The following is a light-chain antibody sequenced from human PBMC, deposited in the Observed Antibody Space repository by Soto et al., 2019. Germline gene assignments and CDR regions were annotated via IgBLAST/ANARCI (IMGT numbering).Light chain of an antibody. Sequence: DIQITQSPSTLSASVGDRVTITCQARQTISSWLAWYQQKPGKAPKRLIYKASTLKSGVPSRFSGSGSGTEFTLTISSLQPDDFATYYCQHYNSYSEAFGQGTKVDIK. V-gene: IGKV1-5*03. CDR1: QTISSW. CDR2: KAS. J-gene: IGKJ1*01. CDR3: QHYNSYSEA.